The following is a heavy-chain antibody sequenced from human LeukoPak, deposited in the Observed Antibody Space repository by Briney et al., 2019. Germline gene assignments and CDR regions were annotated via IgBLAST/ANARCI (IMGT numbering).Heavy chain of an antibody. J-gene: IGHJ4*02. V-gene: IGHV3-53*01. Sequence: GGSPRLSCAASGFSVSTNYMSWVRQAPGKGLEWVSVMYSSGNTYYADSVKGRFTISRDNSKNTLYLQMNSLRAEDTAVYYCAREKNHIVLTSYYFDYWGQGTLVTVSS. CDR3: AREKNHIVLTSYYFDY. CDR1: GFSVSTNY. CDR2: MYSSGNT. D-gene: IGHD5-12*01.